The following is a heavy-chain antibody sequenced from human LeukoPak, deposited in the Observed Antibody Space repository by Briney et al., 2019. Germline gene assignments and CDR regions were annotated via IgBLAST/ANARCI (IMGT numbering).Heavy chain of an antibody. J-gene: IGHJ3*02. V-gene: IGHV1-46*01. D-gene: IGHD5-24*01. CDR3: ARVRDGYNDAYDI. Sequence: ASVKLSCKASGYTFSNYNIHWLRQAPGQGLEWVGIVNPSGDSTNYAEYFQGRFTMTGDTSTSTVYMELSSLRSEDTAVYYCARVRDGYNDAYDIWGQGTMVTVTT. CDR2: VNPSGDST. CDR1: GYTFSNYN.